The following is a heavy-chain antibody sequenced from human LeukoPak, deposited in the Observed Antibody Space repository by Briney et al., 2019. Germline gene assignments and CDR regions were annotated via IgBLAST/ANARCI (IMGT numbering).Heavy chain of an antibody. CDR2: ISSSSSYI. CDR1: GFIFSHYG. V-gene: IGHV3-21*01. Sequence: GGSLRLSCVASGFIFSHYGMTWVRQAPGKGLEWVSSISSSSSYIYYADSVKGRFTISRDNAKNSLYLQMNSLRAEDTAVYYCARAGPPPFDYWGQGTLVTVSS. D-gene: IGHD2-8*02. CDR3: ARAGPPPFDY. J-gene: IGHJ4*02.